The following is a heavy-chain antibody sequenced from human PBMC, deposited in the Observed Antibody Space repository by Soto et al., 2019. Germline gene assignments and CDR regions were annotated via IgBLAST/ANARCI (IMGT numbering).Heavy chain of an antibody. V-gene: IGHV3-30*18. CDR1: GFTFSSYG. CDR3: AKDSNQVAGFLFDY. Sequence: LRLSCAASGFTFSSYGMHWVRQAPGKGLEWVAVISYDGSNKYYADSVKGRFTISRDNSKNTLYLQMNSLRAEDTAVYYCAKDSNQVAGFLFDYWGQGTLVTVSS. J-gene: IGHJ4*02. D-gene: IGHD6-19*01. CDR2: ISYDGSNK.